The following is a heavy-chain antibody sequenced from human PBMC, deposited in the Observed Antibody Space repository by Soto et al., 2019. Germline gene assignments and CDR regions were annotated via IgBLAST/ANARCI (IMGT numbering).Heavy chain of an antibody. CDR3: AREKQSSQLLRRYYYYMDV. CDR1: GYTFTSYA. V-gene: IGHV1-3*01. D-gene: IGHD3-22*01. Sequence: ASVKVSCKASGYTFTSYAMHWVRQAPGQRLEWMGWINAGNGNTKYSQKFQGRVTITRDTSASTAYMELSSLRSEDTAVYYCAREKQSSQLLRRYYYYMDVWGKGTTVTVSS. CDR2: INAGNGNT. J-gene: IGHJ6*03.